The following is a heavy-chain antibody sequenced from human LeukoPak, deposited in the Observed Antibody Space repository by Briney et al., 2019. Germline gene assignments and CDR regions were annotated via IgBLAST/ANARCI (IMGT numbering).Heavy chain of an antibody. V-gene: IGHV3-48*04. Sequence: GGSLRLSCTASGFMFGSYAMNWVRQAPGKGLEWVSNIGASSIPKYYADSVKGRFSISRDNARNSLYLQMNSLRVEDTAVYYCALLAVASDFDYWGQGALVTVSS. J-gene: IGHJ4*02. CDR1: GFMFGSYA. CDR2: IGASSIPK. D-gene: IGHD6-19*01. CDR3: ALLAVASDFDY.